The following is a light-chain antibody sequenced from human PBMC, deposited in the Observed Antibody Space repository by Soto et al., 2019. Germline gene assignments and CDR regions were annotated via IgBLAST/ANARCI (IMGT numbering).Light chain of an antibody. V-gene: IGKV4-1*01. CDR1: QSILYNSNNKNY. CDR2: WAS. CDR3: QQYYTTPRT. J-gene: IGKJ1*01. Sequence: DIVMTQSPDSLTVSLGERATINCRSSQSILYNSNNKNYLAWYQQKPGQPPKLLIYWASTRESGVPDRFSGSGSGTDFTLTISSLLAEDEAVYYCQQYYTTPRTFGQGTTVEIK.